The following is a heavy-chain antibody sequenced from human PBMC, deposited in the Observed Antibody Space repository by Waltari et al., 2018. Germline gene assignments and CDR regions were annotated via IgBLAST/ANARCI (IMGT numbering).Heavy chain of an antibody. D-gene: IGHD6-6*01. CDR2: ISSSVSTI. Sequence: EVQLVESGGGLVQPGGSLRLSCAASGFTFSRYEMNWVRPAPGKGLEGVSHISSSVSTIYYADSVKGRFTISRDNAKNSLYLQMNSLRAEDTAVYYCARGGGEQLAHDDAYYYYGMDVWGQGTTVTVSS. CDR1: GFTFSRYE. J-gene: IGHJ6*02. V-gene: IGHV3-48*03. CDR3: ARGGGEQLAHDDAYYYYGMDV.